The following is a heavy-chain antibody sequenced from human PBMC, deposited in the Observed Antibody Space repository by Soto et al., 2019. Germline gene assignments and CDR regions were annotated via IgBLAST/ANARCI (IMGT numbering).Heavy chain of an antibody. CDR3: ARDSHIVVRSVRYYYYGMDV. D-gene: IGHD2-21*01. CDR1: GGSISSGDYY. J-gene: IGHJ6*02. CDR2: IYYSGST. V-gene: IGHV4-30-4*01. Sequence: QVQLQESGPGLVKPSQTLSFTCTVSGGSISSGDYYWSWIRQPPGKGLEWIGYIYYSGSTYYNPSLKSRVTISVDTSKNQFSLKLSSVTAADTAVYYCARDSHIVVRSVRYYYYGMDVWGQGTTVTVSS.